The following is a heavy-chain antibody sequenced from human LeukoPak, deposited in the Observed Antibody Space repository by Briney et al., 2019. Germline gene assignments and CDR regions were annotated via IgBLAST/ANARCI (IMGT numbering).Heavy chain of an antibody. CDR1: GFTFSSYA. J-gene: IGHJ4*02. D-gene: IGHD3-22*01. CDR3: ARGESMIVVVTPDYFDY. CDR2: ISGSGGST. Sequence: GGSLRLSCAASGFTFSSYAMSWVRQAPGKGLEWVSAISGSGGSTYYADSVKGRFTISRDNSKNTLYLQMNSLRAEDTAVYYCARGESMIVVVTPDYFDYWGQGTLVTVSS. V-gene: IGHV3-23*01.